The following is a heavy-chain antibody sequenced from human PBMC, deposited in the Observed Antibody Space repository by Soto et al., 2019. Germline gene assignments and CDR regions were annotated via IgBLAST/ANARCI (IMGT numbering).Heavy chain of an antibody. V-gene: IGHV5-51*01. Sequence: PGESLKISCQGSGYSFASHWIGWVRQMPGKGLEWMGLIYPSDSDTRYGPSFQGQVSISADKSISTAYLQWSSLKASDTAMYYCARQSNDAEGSDYWGQGTLVTVSS. CDR1: GYSFASHW. CDR2: IYPSDSDT. D-gene: IGHD4-4*01. CDR3: ARQSNDAEGSDY. J-gene: IGHJ4*02.